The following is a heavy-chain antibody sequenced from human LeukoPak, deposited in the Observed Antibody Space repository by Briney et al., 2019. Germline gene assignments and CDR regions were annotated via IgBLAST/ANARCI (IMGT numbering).Heavy chain of an antibody. J-gene: IGHJ4*02. CDR1: GYTFTNYR. V-gene: IGHV1-2*02. D-gene: IGHD6-19*01. CDR3: ARDESGWGYYFDY. Sequence: ASVKVSCKASGYTFTNYRISWVRQAPGQGLEWMGWINPNSGGTNYAQKFQGRVTMTRDTSISTAYMELSRLRSDDTAVYYCARDESGWGYYFDYWGQGTLVTVSS. CDR2: INPNSGGT.